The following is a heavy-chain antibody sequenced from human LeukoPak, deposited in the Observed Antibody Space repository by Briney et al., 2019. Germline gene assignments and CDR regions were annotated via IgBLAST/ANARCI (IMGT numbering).Heavy chain of an antibody. V-gene: IGHV4-39*07. J-gene: IGHJ6*02. CDR2: IYYSGST. CDR1: GGSISSSSYY. Sequence: SETLSLTCTVSGGSISSSSYYWGWIRQPPGKGLEWIGSIYYSGSTYYNPSLKSRVTISVNTSKNQFSLKLSSVTAADTAVYYCARGRHGMDVWGQGTTVTVSS. CDR3: ARGRHGMDV.